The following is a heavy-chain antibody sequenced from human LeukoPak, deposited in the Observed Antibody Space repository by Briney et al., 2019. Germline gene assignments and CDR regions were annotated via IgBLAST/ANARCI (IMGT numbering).Heavy chain of an antibody. D-gene: IGHD2-8*01. V-gene: IGHV4-31*03. CDR3: ARDSLLYEMRGMDV. CDR1: GGSISSGGYY. CDR2: IFYSGNT. Sequence: SETLSLTCTVSGGSISSGGYYWSWIRQHPGEGLEWIGYIFYSGNTYYNPSLKSRLTISVDTSKNQFSLKLSSVTAADTAVYCCARDSLLYEMRGMDVWGQGTTVTVSS. J-gene: IGHJ6*02.